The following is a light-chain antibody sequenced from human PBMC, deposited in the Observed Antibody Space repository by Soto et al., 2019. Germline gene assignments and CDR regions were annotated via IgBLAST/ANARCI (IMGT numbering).Light chain of an antibody. Sequence: DIVMTQSPDSLAVSLGERATMSCKSSRSLLYRSNNKNYLAWYQQKPGQSPKLLIYWASTRDSGVPDRFTGSGSGTDFTLTLSSLQADDVAVYYCQEYFSLPLNTFGQGAKVDIK. J-gene: IGKJ2*01. V-gene: IGKV4-1*01. CDR1: RSLLYRSNNKNY. CDR3: QEYFSLPLNT. CDR2: WAS.